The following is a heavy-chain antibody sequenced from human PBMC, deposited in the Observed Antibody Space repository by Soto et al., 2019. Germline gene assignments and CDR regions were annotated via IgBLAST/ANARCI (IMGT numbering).Heavy chain of an antibody. D-gene: IGHD7-27*01. CDR3: AKNWNWGSLVH. CDR2: IYHSGST. V-gene: IGHV4-30-2*01. J-gene: IGHJ4*02. CDR1: GGSISSGGYS. Sequence: LSLTCAVSGGSISSGGYSWSWIRQPPGKGLEWIGYIYHSGSTYYNPSLKSRVTISVDRSKNQFSLKLSSVTAADTAVYYCAKNWNWGSLVHWGQGTLVTVSS.